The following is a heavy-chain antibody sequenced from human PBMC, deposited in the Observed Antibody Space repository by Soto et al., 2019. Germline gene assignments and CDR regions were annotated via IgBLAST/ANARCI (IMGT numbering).Heavy chain of an antibody. CDR3: ARDGRYSSGGIDY. V-gene: IGHV1-69*13. Sequence: SVKVSCKASGGTFSSYAISWVRQAPGQGLEWMGGIIPIFGTANYAQKFQGRVTITADESTSTAYMELSSLRSEDTAVYYCARDGRYSSGGIDYWGQGTLVTVSS. D-gene: IGHD6-19*01. J-gene: IGHJ4*02. CDR2: IIPIFGTA. CDR1: GGTFSSYA.